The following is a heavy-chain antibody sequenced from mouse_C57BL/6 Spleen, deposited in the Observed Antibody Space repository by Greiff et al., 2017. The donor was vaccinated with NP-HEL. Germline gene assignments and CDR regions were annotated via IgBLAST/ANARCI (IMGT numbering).Heavy chain of an antibody. J-gene: IGHJ1*03. Sequence: VKLQESGPGLVAPSQSLSITCTVSGFSLTSYAISWVRQPPGKGLEWLGVIWTGGGTNYNSALKSRLSISKDNSKSQVFLKMNSLQTDDTARYYCARMDLYGNYEYFDVWGTGTTVTVSS. CDR1: GFSLTSYA. CDR3: ARMDLYGNYEYFDV. V-gene: IGHV2-9-1*01. D-gene: IGHD2-1*01. CDR2: IWTGGGT.